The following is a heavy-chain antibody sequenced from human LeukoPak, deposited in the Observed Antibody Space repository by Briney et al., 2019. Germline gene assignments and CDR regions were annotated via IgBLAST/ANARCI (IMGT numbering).Heavy chain of an antibody. V-gene: IGHV3-74*01. D-gene: IGHD1-7*01. CDR1: GFTFSSYW. Sequence: PGGSLRLSCAASGFTFSSYWMHWVRQAPGKGLVWVSRINSDGSSTSYADSVKGRFTISRDNAKNTLYLQMNSLRAEGTAVYYCAINYDPYYYGMDVWGQGTTVTVSS. CDR3: AINYDPYYYGMDV. CDR2: INSDGSST. J-gene: IGHJ6*02.